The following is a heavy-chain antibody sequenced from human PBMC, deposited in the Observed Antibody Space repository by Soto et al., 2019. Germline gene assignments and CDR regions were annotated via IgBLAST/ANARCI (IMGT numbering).Heavy chain of an antibody. CDR2: IIPIFGTA. CDR3: GKDQSEWGPHYGMDV. V-gene: IGHV1-69*01. Sequence: QVQLVQSGAEVKKPGSSVKVSCKASGGTFSSYAISWVRQAPGQGLEWMGGIIPIFGTANYAQKFQGRVTITADESTSSAYMELSSLISEDTAVYYCGKDQSEWGPHYGMDVWGQGTTVTVSS. J-gene: IGHJ6*02. CDR1: GGTFSSYA. D-gene: IGHD1-26*01.